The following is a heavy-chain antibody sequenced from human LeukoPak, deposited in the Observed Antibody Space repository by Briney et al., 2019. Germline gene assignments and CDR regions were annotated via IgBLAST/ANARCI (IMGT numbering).Heavy chain of an antibody. Sequence: GGSLRLSCAASGFTFSNYAMSWVRQAPGKGLEWVSAISSSGGNTYYADSVKGRFTISRDNSKNTLYLQMNSLRAEDTAVYYCAKDYQYSSSPLDYWGQGTLVTVSS. CDR3: AKDYQYSSSPLDY. D-gene: IGHD6-6*01. V-gene: IGHV3-23*01. CDR2: ISSSGGNT. J-gene: IGHJ4*02. CDR1: GFTFSNYA.